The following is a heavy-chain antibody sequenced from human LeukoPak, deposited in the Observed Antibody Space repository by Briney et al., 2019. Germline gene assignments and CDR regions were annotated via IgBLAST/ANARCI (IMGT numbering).Heavy chain of an antibody. D-gene: IGHD2/OR15-2a*01. V-gene: IGHV3-23*01. CDR3: AEDGSDYFETNGYFDY. CDR1: GFTFSRFA. CDR2: ISDSGGRT. Sequence: GGSLRLSCAASGFTFSRFAVSWVRQVRQARGKGLEWVSTISDSGGRTYYADSVKGRFTVSRDNSRNTLYLQMNNLRAEDTAVYYCAEDGSDYFETNGYFDYWGQGVLATVTS. J-gene: IGHJ4*02.